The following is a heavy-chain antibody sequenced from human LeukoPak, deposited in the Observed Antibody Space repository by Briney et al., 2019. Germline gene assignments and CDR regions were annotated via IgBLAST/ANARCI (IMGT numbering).Heavy chain of an antibody. Sequence: PSETLSLTCTVSGGSISSYYWSWIRQAPGKGLEWIGYFYSSGNSNYNPSLKSRVTISVDTSKNQFSLKLSSVTAADTAVYYCARDRGYGEANWFDPWGQGTLVTVSS. CDR3: ARDRGYGEANWFDP. J-gene: IGHJ5*02. D-gene: IGHD4-17*01. CDR1: GGSISSYY. CDR2: FYSSGNS. V-gene: IGHV4-59*01.